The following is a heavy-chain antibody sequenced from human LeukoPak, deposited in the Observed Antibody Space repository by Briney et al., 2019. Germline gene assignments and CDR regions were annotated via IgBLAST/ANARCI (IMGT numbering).Heavy chain of an antibody. V-gene: IGHV4-4*07. CDR3: ARVGGFCGGGSCYSFLDY. D-gene: IGHD2-15*01. CDR2: IYASGTT. CDR1: GGSTSVYY. J-gene: IGHJ4*02. Sequence: SETLSLTCTVSGGSTSVYYWSWIRQSAGKGLEWIGRIYASGTTKYNPSLESRVTMSLDTSKNQFSLRLSSVTAADTAMYYCARVGGFCGGGSCYSFLDYWGQGTLVTVSS.